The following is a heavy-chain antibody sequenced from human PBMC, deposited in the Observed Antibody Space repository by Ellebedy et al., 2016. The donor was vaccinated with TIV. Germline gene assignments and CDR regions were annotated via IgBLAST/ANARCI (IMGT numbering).Heavy chain of an antibody. CDR3: ARTDLQSDY. CDR1: GYAFSIYG. J-gene: IGHJ4*02. Sequence: ASVKVSCXASGYAFSIYGISWVRQAPGQGLEWVGWITVSSGKTDYAQKFQDRVTMTTDTVTRTAYLELKSLKSDDTAVYYCARTDLQSDYWGQGTLVTVSS. CDR2: ITVSSGKT. V-gene: IGHV1-18*04. D-gene: IGHD5-24*01.